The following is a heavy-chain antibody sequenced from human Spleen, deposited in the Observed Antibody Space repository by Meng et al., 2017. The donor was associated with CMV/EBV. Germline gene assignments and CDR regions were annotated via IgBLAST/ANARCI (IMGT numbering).Heavy chain of an antibody. CDR3: ASPGGQDNAEFDS. V-gene: IGHV3-21*01. CDR2: ISSSSTYI. CDR1: GFTFSAYN. Sequence: AASGFTFSAYNMNWVRRAPGRGLEWVSSISSSSTYIYYADSVRGRFTISRDNARSSVYLQMNNLTAEDTAMYYCASPGGQDNAEFDSWGQGTLVTVSS. J-gene: IGHJ4*02. D-gene: IGHD2-2*01.